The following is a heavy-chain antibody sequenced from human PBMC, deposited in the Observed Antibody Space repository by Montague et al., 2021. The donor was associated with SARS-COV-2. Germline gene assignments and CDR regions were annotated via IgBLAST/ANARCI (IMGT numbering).Heavy chain of an antibody. CDR2: INYSGST. D-gene: IGHD3-3*01. CDR1: GGSISSSSYY. Sequence: SETLSLTCTVSGGSISSSSYYWGWIRQPPGKGLEWIGSINYSGSTYYNPSLKSRVTISADTSKNQFSLKLSSVTAADTAVYYCASHAGKRITIFVVVKGQYYFDYWGQGTLVTVSS. J-gene: IGHJ4*02. V-gene: IGHV4-39*01. CDR3: ASHAGKRITIFVVVKGQYYFDY.